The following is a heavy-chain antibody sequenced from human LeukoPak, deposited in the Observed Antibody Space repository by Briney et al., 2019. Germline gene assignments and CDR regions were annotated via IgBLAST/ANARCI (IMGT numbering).Heavy chain of an antibody. V-gene: IGHV4-38-2*02. J-gene: IGHJ4*02. CDR2: IHHSGST. CDR3: ARTSSSGLVGGYYFDY. CDR1: GYFISSGYY. D-gene: IGHD6-19*01. Sequence: SETLSLTCTVSGYFISSGYYWGWIRQSPGKGLQWIGSIHHSGSTYYNPSLKSRVTISVDTSKNQFSLKLSSVTAADTAVYYCARTSSSGLVGGYYFDYWGQGTLVTVSS.